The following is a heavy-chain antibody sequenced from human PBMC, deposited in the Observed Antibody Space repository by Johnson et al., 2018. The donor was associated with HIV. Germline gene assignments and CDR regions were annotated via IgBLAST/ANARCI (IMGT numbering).Heavy chain of an antibody. Sequence: QVQLVESGGGVVRPGGSLRLSCAASGFTFDDYGMSWVRQAPGKGLEWVAVISYDGSNKYYADSVKGRFTISRDNSKNTLYLQMNSLRAEDTAVYYCAKLPVLYGDFDDAFNIWGQGTMVTVSS. D-gene: IGHD4-17*01. V-gene: IGHV3-30*18. J-gene: IGHJ3*02. CDR1: GFTFDDYG. CDR3: AKLPVLYGDFDDAFNI. CDR2: ISYDGSNK.